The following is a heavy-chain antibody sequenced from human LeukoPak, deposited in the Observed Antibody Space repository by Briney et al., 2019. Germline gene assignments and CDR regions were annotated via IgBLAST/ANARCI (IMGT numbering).Heavy chain of an antibody. CDR3: ARGGYYGSGNDFRFDP. CDR2: IYYSGST. V-gene: IGHV4-59*11. J-gene: IGHJ5*02. CDR1: GGSINSHY. D-gene: IGHD3-10*01. Sequence: SETLSLTCTVSGGSINSHYWSWIRQPPGKRLEWIGYIYYSGSTNYNPSLKSRLTISVDTSKNQFSLKLSSVTAADTAVYYCARGGYYGSGNDFRFDPWGQGTLVTVSS.